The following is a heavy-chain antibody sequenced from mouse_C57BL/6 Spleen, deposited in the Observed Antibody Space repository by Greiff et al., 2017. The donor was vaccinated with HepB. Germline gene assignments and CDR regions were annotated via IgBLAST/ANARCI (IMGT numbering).Heavy chain of an antibody. Sequence: VQLKESGPGMVKPSQSLSLTCTVTGYSITSGYDWHWIRHFPGNKLEWMGYISYSGSTNYNPSLKSRISITHDTSKNHFFLKLNSVTTEDTATYYCARGVGDWYFDYWGQGTTLTVSS. CDR3: ARGVGDWYFDY. J-gene: IGHJ2*01. CDR1: GYSITSGYD. CDR2: ISYSGST. D-gene: IGHD1-1*02. V-gene: IGHV3-1*01.